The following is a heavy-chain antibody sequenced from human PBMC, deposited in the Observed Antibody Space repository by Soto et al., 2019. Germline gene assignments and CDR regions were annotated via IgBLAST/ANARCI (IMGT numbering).Heavy chain of an antibody. Sequence: GGSLRLSCAASGFTFSSYGMHWVRQAPGKGLEWVAVIWYDGSNKYYADSVKGRFTISRDNSKNTLYLQMNSLRAEDTAVYYCTTHSGYELNSESLQHWGQGTLVTVSS. D-gene: IGHD5-12*01. CDR1: GFTFSSYG. J-gene: IGHJ1*01. V-gene: IGHV3-33*01. CDR2: IWYDGSNK. CDR3: TTHSGYELNSESLQH.